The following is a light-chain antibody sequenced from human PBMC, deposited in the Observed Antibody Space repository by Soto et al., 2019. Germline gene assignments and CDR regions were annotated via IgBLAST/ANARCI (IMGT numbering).Light chain of an antibody. CDR3: QKYNSAPRT. V-gene: IGKV1-27*01. Sequence: DIQMTQSPSSLSASVGDRVTMTCRASQGISNYLAWYQQKPGKVPKLLIYAASTLQSGVPSRFSGSGSGTDFTLTISSLQPEDVATYYCQKYNSAPRTFGQGTNVDIK. CDR1: QGISNY. CDR2: AAS. J-gene: IGKJ1*01.